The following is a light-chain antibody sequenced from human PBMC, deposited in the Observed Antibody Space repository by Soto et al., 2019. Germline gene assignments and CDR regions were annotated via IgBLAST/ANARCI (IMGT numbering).Light chain of an antibody. CDR2: GAS. V-gene: IGKV3-20*01. CDR1: QSVSSNY. CDR3: QQYANSPFT. Sequence: EIVLTQSPGTLPLSPGERATLSCRASQSVSSNYLVWYQQKPGQAPRPLIYGASSRATGIPDRFSGSGSGRDFTLTISRLEPQDCAVYYCQQYANSPFTFGQGTKLEIK. J-gene: IGKJ2*01.